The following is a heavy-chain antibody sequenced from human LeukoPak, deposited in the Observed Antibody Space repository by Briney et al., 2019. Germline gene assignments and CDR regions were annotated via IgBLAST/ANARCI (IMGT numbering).Heavy chain of an antibody. CDR1: GGSFSGYY. V-gene: IGHV4-34*01. Sequence: SETLSLTCAVYGGSFSGYYWSWIRQPPGKGLEWIGEINHSGSTNYNPSLKSRVTISVDTSKNQFSLKLSSVTAADTAVYYCARVWGIGYCSSTSCYPRYFDYWGQGTLVTVSS. J-gene: IGHJ4*02. CDR2: INHSGST. CDR3: ARVWGIGYCSSTSCYPRYFDY. D-gene: IGHD2-2*01.